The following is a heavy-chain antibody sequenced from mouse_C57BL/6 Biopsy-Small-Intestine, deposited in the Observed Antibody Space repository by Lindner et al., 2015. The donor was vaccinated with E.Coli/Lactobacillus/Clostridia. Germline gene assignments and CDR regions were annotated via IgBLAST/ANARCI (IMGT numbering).Heavy chain of an antibody. D-gene: IGHD3-3*01. Sequence: VQLQESGAELVKPGASVKMSCKASGYTLTSYSIEWMKQNHGKSLEWIGNLHPYNDDTKYNEKFKAKATLTVEKSSGTVYLELSRLTSDDSAVYYCAREGPGDYFDYWGQGTTLTVSS. CDR1: GYTLTSYS. J-gene: IGHJ2*01. V-gene: IGHV1-47*01. CDR3: AREGPGDYFDY. CDR2: LHPYNDDT.